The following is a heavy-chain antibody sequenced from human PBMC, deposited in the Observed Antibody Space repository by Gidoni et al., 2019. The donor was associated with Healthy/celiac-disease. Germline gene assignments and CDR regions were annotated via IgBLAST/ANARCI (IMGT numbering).Heavy chain of an antibody. CDR1: GGSISSGGYY. V-gene: IGHV4-31*03. CDR2: IYYSGST. CDR3: ARDLWGDYGAFDI. D-gene: IGHD4-17*01. Sequence: QVQLQESGPXXXKPSQTLSLTCTVSGGSISSGGYYWSWIRQHPGKGLEWIGYIYYSGSTYYNPSLKSRVTISVDTSKNQFSLKLSSVTAADTAVYYCARDLWGDYGAFDIWGQGTMVTVSS. J-gene: IGHJ3*02.